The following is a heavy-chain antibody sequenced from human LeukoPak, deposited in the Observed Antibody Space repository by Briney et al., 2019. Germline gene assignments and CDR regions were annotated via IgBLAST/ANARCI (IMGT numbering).Heavy chain of an antibody. J-gene: IGHJ4*02. CDR2: ISYDGSNK. CDR1: GFTFSDYA. D-gene: IGHD3-10*01. CDR3: ARCYASGSYGMDY. Sequence: GGSLRLSCAASGFTFSDYAMHWVRQAPGKGLEWVAVISYDGSNKYYADSVKGRFTISRDNAKNSLSLQMNSLGAEDTAVYYCARCYASGSYGMDYWGQGTVVTVSS. V-gene: IGHV3-30*14.